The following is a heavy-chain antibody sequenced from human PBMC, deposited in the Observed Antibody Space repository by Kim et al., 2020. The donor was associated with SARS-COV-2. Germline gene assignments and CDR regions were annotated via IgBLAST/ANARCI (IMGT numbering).Heavy chain of an antibody. J-gene: IGHJ5*01. V-gene: IGHV3-11*01. Sequence: GGSLRLSCAASGFTFGDYYMSWIRQFPGGGLEWVAYISSGGVTTYYADSLKGRVTISRDNTRNSLYLQLNRLRAEDTAVYYCAKDSSANSWNDGCSGDCYPDSWGQGTLVTVSS. D-gene: IGHD2-21*01. CDR3: AKDSSANSWNDGCSGDCYPDS. CDR1: GFTFGDYY. CDR2: ISSGGVTT.